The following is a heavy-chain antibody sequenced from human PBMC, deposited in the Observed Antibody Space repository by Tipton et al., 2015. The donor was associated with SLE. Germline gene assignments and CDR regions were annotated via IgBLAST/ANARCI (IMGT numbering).Heavy chain of an antibody. J-gene: IGHJ4*02. CDR1: GGSISSSSYY. Sequence: TLSLTCTVSGGSISSSSYYWGWIRQPPGKGLEWIGTIYYSGSTYYNPSLKSRVTISVDSSNNQFSLKLSSVTAADTAVYYCARGPAYFPFDYWGQGTLVTVSS. CDR2: IYYSGST. D-gene: IGHD2-21*01. V-gene: IGHV4-39*07. CDR3: ARGPAYFPFDY.